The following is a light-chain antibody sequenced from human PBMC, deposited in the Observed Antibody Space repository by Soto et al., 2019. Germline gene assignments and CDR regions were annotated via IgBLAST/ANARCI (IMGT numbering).Light chain of an antibody. CDR3: QQYRMSPNT. CDR2: GAS. CDR1: QSVSNY. V-gene: IGKV3-20*01. J-gene: IGKJ5*01. Sequence: EIVLTQSPATLSLSPGDRATLSCRASQSVSNYLAWYQLRPGQAPRLLIYGASTRATGIPDRFSGSGSGTDFSLTIRGLKPEDFAVYYCQQYRMSPNTFGQGTRLEI.